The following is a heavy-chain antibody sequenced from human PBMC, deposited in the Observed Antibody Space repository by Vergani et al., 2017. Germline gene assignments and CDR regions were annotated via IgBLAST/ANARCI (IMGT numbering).Heavy chain of an antibody. CDR1: GFTFSSYW. V-gene: IGHV3-7*03. CDR3: ARAPPGLSFYYYYMDV. Sequence: EVQLVESGGGLVQPGGSLRLSCAASGFTFSSYWMSWVRQAPGKGREWVANIKQAGSEKSYVDSVEGRFTFSRDHAKNSLYLQMNSLRAEDTAVYYCARAPPGLSFYYYYMDVWGKGTTVTVSS. CDR2: IKQAGSEK. J-gene: IGHJ6*03. D-gene: IGHD4/OR15-4a*01.